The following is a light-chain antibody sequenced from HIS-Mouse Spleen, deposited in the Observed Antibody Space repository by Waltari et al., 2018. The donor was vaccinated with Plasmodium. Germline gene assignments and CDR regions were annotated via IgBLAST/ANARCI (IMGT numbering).Light chain of an antibody. CDR1: ALPKKY. Sequence: SYELTQPPSVSFSPGQTARITCSGDALPKKYPYWYQQKSGQAPVLVIYEDSKRPSGIPERVSGSSSGTMATLTISGAQVEDEADYYCYSTDSSGNHRVFGGGTKLTVL. CDR3: YSTDSSGNHRV. V-gene: IGLV3-10*01. J-gene: IGLJ3*02. CDR2: EDS.